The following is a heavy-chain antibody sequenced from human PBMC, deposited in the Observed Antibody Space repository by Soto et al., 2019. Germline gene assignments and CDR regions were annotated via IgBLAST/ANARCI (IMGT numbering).Heavy chain of an antibody. D-gene: IGHD2-2*01. CDR3: AREVPAARAQQD. J-gene: IGHJ4*02. CDR1: GYTLTELS. Sequence: ASVKVSCKVSGYTLTELSMHWVRQAPGKGLEWMGGFDPEDGETIYAQKFQGRVTMTADTSTDTAYMELSSLRSDDTAVYYCAREVPAARAQQDWGQGTLVTVSS. V-gene: IGHV1-24*01. CDR2: FDPEDGET.